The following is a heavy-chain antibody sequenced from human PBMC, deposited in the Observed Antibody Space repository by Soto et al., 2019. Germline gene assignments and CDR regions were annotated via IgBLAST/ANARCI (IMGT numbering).Heavy chain of an antibody. V-gene: IGHV4-30-4*02. CDR1: GGSISSGDYY. J-gene: IGHJ6*02. D-gene: IGHD1-7*01. CDR2: IFYSGNT. Sequence: SYTTSLTCTVSGGSISSGDYYLSWIRQPPGKGLEWIGYIFYSGNTYYNPSLKSRVTISVDTSKNQFSLKLSSVTAADTAVYYCARPNYAYYYGMDVWGQGTTVTVSS. CDR3: ARPNYAYYYGMDV.